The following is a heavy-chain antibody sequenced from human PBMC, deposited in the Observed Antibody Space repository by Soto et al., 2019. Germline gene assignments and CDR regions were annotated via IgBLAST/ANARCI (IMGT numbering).Heavy chain of an antibody. CDR1: GASISNYY. Sequence: SETLSLTCTVSGASISNYYWSWIRQPPGKGLEWIGYVYYSGSTNYNPALNSRVTISRDTSKNRFSLKLTSVTAADTAVYYCARHPDCSSTSCYVDYWGQGSLVTVSS. CDR3: ARHPDCSSTSCYVDY. V-gene: IGHV4-59*08. CDR2: VYYSGST. D-gene: IGHD2-2*01. J-gene: IGHJ4*02.